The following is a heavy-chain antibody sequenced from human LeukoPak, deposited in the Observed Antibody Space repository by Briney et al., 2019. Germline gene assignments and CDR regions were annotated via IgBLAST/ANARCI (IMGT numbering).Heavy chain of an antibody. J-gene: IGHJ4*02. V-gene: IGHV1-18*01. CDR1: GYTFTSYG. CDR2: ISAYNGNT. D-gene: IGHD3-10*01. Sequence: GASVKVSCKASGYTFTSYGISWVRQAPGQGLEWMGWISAYNGNTNYAQKFQGRVTITRNTSISTAYMELSSLRSEDTAVYYCARDSGERGSGSYLIAYWGQGTLVTVSS. CDR3: ARDSGERGSGSYLIAY.